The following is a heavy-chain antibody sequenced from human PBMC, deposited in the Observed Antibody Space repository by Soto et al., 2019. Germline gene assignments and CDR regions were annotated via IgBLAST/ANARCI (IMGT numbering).Heavy chain of an antibody. CDR3: ARDLVLGYCSGGSCYSGHYYYGMDV. CDR1: GYTFTGYY. J-gene: IGHJ6*02. V-gene: IGHV1-2*02. Sequence: QVQLVQSGAEVKKPGASVKVSCKASGYTFTGYYMHWVRQAPGQGLEWMGWINPNSGGTNYAQKFQGRVTMTREPSTTTAYMELSRLRSDATAVYYCARDLVLGYCSGGSCYSGHYYYGMDVWGQGPTVTVSS. CDR2: INPNSGGT. D-gene: IGHD2-15*01.